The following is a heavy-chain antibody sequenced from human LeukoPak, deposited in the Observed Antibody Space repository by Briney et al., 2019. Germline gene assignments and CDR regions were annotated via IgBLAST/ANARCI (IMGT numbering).Heavy chain of an antibody. V-gene: IGHV1-2*02. J-gene: IGHJ4*02. CDR3: ARDTRWGSYRSGLYYFDS. Sequence: ASVKVSCKASGYTFTGYYIHWVRQAPGQGLEWMGWINPNSDGTNYPRKFQGRVTMTRDTSMSTAYMELSSLRAEDTAVYYCARDTRWGSYRSGLYYFDSWGQGTLVTVSS. D-gene: IGHD6-19*01. CDR1: GYTFTGYY. CDR2: INPNSDGT.